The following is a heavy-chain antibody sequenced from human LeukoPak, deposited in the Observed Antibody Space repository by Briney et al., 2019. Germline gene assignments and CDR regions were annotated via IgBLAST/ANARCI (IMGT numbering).Heavy chain of an antibody. CDR2: IIPIFGTA. CDR3: ATGKGDDYPDY. J-gene: IGHJ4*02. V-gene: IGHV1-69*05. CDR1: GGTFSSYA. D-gene: IGHD3-16*01. Sequence: SVKVSCKDSGGTFSSYAISWVRQAPGQGLEWMGGIIPIFGTANYAQKFQGRVTITTDESTSTAYMELSSLRPEDTAVYYCATGKGDDYPDYWGQGTLVTVSS.